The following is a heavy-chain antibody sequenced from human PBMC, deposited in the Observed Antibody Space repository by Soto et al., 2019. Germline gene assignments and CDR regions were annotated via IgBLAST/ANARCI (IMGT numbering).Heavy chain of an antibody. Sequence: QITLKESGPTLVKPTQTLTLTCTFSGFSLSTSGVGVGWIRQPPGKALEWLALIYWDDDKRYSPSLKSRLTITQDTPNNQAVVTITNIDPVDTATYYCAHSIAVAGTLDYWGQGTLVTVPS. D-gene: IGHD6-19*01. CDR3: AHSIAVAGTLDY. J-gene: IGHJ4*02. V-gene: IGHV2-5*02. CDR1: GFSLSTSGVG. CDR2: IYWDDDK.